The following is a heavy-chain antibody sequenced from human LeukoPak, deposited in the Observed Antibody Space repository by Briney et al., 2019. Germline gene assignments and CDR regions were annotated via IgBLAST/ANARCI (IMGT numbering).Heavy chain of an antibody. Sequence: GGSLRLSCAASGFTFSSYAMSWVRQAPGKGLEWVSAISGSGGSTYYADSVKGRFTISRDNSKNTLYLQMNSLRAEDTAVYYCARLQDYYDSSGYYYGGMDVWGQGTTVTVSS. V-gene: IGHV3-23*01. CDR1: GFTFSSYA. CDR2: ISGSGGST. CDR3: ARLQDYYDSSGYYYGGMDV. D-gene: IGHD3-22*01. J-gene: IGHJ6*02.